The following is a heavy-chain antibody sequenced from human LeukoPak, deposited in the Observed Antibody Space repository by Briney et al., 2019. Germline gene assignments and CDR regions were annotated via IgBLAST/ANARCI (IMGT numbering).Heavy chain of an antibody. Sequence: ASVKVSCKASGGTFSSYAISWVRQAPGQGLEWMGGIIPIFGTANYAQKFQGRVTITADESTSTAYMELSSLRSEDTAVYYCASSEQLVPLYYYGMDVWGQGTTVTVSS. J-gene: IGHJ6*02. D-gene: IGHD6-6*01. V-gene: IGHV1-69*13. CDR3: ASSEQLVPLYYYGMDV. CDR2: IIPIFGTA. CDR1: GGTFSSYA.